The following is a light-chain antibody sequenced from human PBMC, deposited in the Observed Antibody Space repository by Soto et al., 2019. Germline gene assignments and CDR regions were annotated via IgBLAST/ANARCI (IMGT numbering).Light chain of an antibody. J-gene: IGKJ5*01. CDR2: AAS. V-gene: IGKV1-39*01. Sequence: DIQMTQSPSSLSASVGDRVTITCRASQSINRFLNWYRQKPGKAPKLLIYAASSLQSGVPSRFSGSGSGTDFTLTISSLQPEDFATYYCQQSYSPPPVTFGQGTRLEIK. CDR1: QSINRF. CDR3: QQSYSPPPVT.